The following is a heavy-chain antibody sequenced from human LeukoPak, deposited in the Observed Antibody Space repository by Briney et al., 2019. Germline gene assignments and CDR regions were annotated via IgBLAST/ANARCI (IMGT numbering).Heavy chain of an antibody. CDR1: GFTFSSYW. D-gene: IGHD3-22*01. CDR3: ARLDLKYYYDSSGYDY. J-gene: IGHJ4*02. Sequence: GGSLRFSCAASGFTFSSYWMSWVRQAPGKGLEWVANIKQDGSEKYYVDSVKGRFTISRDNAKNSLYLQMNSLRAEDTAVYYCARLDLKYYYDSSGYDYWGQGTLVTVSS. CDR2: IKQDGSEK. V-gene: IGHV3-7*01.